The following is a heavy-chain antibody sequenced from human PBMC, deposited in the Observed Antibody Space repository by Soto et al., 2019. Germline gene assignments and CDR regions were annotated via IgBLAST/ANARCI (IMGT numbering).Heavy chain of an antibody. J-gene: IGHJ6*02. Sequence: GESLKISCKGSGYSFTSYWIGWVRQMPGKGLEWMGIIYPGDSDTRYSPSFQGQVTISADKSISTAYLRWSSLKASDTAMYYCARGGRLEPNYYYGMDVWGQGTTVTVSS. D-gene: IGHD1-1*01. CDR3: ARGGRLEPNYYYGMDV. CDR2: IYPGDSDT. V-gene: IGHV5-51*01. CDR1: GYSFTSYW.